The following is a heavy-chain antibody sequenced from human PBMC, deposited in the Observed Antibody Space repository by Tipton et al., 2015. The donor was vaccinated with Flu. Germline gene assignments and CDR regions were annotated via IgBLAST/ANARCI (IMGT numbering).Heavy chain of an antibody. J-gene: IGHJ6*02. Sequence: LRLSCAVSGYSISSGYYWGWIRQPPGEGLEWIGTIYHSGGTYYNPSLESRVTISLDTSKNQFSLKVTSVTAADTAIYYCGAYAGYYYYGMDAWGQGTTVTVSS. CDR1: GYSISSGYY. D-gene: IGHD3-16*01. V-gene: IGHV4-38-2*01. CDR2: IYHSGGT. CDR3: GAYAGYYYYGMDA.